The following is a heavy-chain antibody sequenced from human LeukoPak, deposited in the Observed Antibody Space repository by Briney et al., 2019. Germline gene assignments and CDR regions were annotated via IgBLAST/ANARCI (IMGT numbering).Heavy chain of an antibody. CDR3: ARGIYSSGWSLEY. CDR2: ISSSGGST. J-gene: IGHJ4*02. Sequence: PGGSLRLSCAASGFTFSSYAMSWVRQAPGKGLEWVSAISSSGGSTYYADSVKGRFTISRDNAKNTLYLQMNSLRAEDTAVYYCARGIYSSGWSLEYWGPGTLVTVSS. CDR1: GFTFSSYA. V-gene: IGHV3-23*01. D-gene: IGHD6-19*01.